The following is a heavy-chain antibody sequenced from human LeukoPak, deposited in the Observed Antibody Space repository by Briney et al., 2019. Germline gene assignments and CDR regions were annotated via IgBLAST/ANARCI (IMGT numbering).Heavy chain of an antibody. V-gene: IGHV3-23*01. Sequence: TGGSLRLSCAASGFTFSSYAMSWVRQAPGKGLEWVSGISGSGGSTYYADSVKGRITISRDNSKNTLYLQMNSLRAEDTAVYYCAKGKGDTGGSFDYWGQGTLVTVSS. J-gene: IGHJ4*02. CDR1: GFTFSSYA. CDR2: ISGSGGST. D-gene: IGHD3-16*01. CDR3: AKGKGDTGGSFDY.